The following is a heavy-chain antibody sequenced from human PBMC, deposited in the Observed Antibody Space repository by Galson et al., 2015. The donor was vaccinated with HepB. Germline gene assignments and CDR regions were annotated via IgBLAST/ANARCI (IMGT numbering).Heavy chain of an antibody. V-gene: IGHV3-48*01. D-gene: IGHD6-13*01. Sequence: SLRLSCAASGFTFSSYSMNWVRQAPGKGLEWVSYISSSSSTIYYADSVKGRFTISRDNSKNTLYLQMNSLRAEDTAVYYCATHHDSSSLYYFDYWGQGTLVTVSS. CDR1: GFTFSSYS. CDR2: ISSSSSTI. J-gene: IGHJ4*02. CDR3: ATHHDSSSLYYFDY.